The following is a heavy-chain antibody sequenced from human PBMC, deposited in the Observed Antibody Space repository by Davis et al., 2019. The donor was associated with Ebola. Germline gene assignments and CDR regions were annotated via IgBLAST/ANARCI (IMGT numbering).Heavy chain of an antibody. CDR2: IIPVVDTK. CDR3: ARGKWFDP. Sequence: AASVKVSCKPSGGTFTNYAVNWVRHAPGQGLEWRGRIIPVVDTKDYAQKFQGRVTLTADKATNTAYMELSGLRFDDTAVYDCARGKWFDPWGQGTLVSVTS. V-gene: IGHV1-69*04. J-gene: IGHJ5*02. CDR1: GGTFTNYA.